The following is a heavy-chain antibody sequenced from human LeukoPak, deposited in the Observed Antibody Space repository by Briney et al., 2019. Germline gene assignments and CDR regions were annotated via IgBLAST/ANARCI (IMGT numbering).Heavy chain of an antibody. CDR3: ARDKNSGSGSYYH. CDR2: ISSSGSTI. V-gene: IGHV3-48*03. Sequence: PGGSLRLSCAASGFTFSTYEMNWVRQAPGKGLEWVSYISSSGSTIYYADSVKGRFTISRDNAKNSLYLQMNSLRAEDTAVYYCARDKNSGSGSYYHWGRGTLVTVSS. J-gene: IGHJ5*02. D-gene: IGHD3-10*01. CDR1: GFTFSTYE.